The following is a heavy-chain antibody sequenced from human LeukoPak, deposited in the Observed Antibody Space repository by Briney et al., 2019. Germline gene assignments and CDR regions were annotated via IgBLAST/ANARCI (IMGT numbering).Heavy chain of an antibody. CDR3: AKDRDYYGSGSYSYYFDY. CDR1: GFTFSGYV. D-gene: IGHD3-10*01. J-gene: IGHJ4*02. CDR2: ISASGGIT. Sequence: PGGSLRLSCAASGFTFSGYVMTWVRQAPGKGLEWVSAISASGGITYYADSVKGRFTISRDNSKNTLSLQMNSLRAEDTAVYYCAKDRDYYGSGSYSYYFDYWGQGTLVTVSS. V-gene: IGHV3-23*01.